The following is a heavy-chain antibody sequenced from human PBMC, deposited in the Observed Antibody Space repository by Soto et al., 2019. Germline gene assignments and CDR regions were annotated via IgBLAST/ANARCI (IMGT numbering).Heavy chain of an antibody. D-gene: IGHD1-26*01. CDR3: ASRELAANWFDP. CDR2: INHSGST. V-gene: IGHV4-34*01. CDR1: GGSFSGYY. J-gene: IGHJ5*02. Sequence: SETLSLTCAVYGGSFSGYYWSWIRQPPGKGLEWIGEINHSGSTNYNPSLKSRVTISVDTSKNQFSLKLSSVTAADTAVYYCASRELAANWFDPWGQGTLVTVSS.